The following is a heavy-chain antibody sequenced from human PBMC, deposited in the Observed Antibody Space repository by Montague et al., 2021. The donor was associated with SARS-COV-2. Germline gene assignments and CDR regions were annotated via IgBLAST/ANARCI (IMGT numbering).Heavy chain of an antibody. CDR2: VKHPGGT. V-gene: IGHV4-34*01. CDR3: ARPGSSSWHRFGY. CDR1: GGSFTGYS. Sequence: SETLSLTCAVDGGSFTGYSWNWIRQPPGKGLEWIGEVKHPGGTNYNPSLKSRVTISIDMSKNQFSLNLESVTAADTAVYYCARPGSSSWHRFGYWGQGTLVTVSS. D-gene: IGHD2-15*01. J-gene: IGHJ4*02.